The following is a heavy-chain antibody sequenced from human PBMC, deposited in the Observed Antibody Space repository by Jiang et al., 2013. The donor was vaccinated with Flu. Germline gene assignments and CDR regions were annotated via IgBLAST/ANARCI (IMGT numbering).Heavy chain of an antibody. V-gene: IGHV1-18*01. J-gene: IGHJ4*02. D-gene: IGHD5-24*01. CDR1: GYTFTNYG. CDR3: ARVGDGYINGFDY. Sequence: YGAEVKKPGASVKVSCKASGYTFTNYGFTWVRQAPGQGLEWMGWISAYSGNANYAHNFLGRATMTTDTSTSTAYMELRNLRSDDTAVYFCARVGDGYINGFDYWGQGTLVT. CDR2: ISAYSGNA.